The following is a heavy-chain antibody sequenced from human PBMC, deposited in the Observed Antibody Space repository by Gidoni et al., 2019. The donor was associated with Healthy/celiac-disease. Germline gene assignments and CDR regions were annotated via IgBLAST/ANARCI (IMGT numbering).Heavy chain of an antibody. CDR1: GFTFSSDG. V-gene: IGHV3-33*01. Sequence: QVQLVESGGGVVQPGRSLRLSCAASGFTFSSDGMHWVRQAPGKGLEWVAVIWYDGSNKYYADSVKGRFTISRDNSKNTLYLQMNSLRAEDTAVYYCARASLGVVTEWYFDLWGRGTLVTVSS. D-gene: IGHD2-21*02. J-gene: IGHJ2*01. CDR3: ARASLGVVTEWYFDL. CDR2: IWYDGSNK.